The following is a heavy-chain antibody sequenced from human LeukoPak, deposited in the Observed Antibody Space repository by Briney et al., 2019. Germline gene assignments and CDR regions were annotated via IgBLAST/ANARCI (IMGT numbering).Heavy chain of an antibody. J-gene: IGHJ4*02. CDR2: ISGSGGST. Sequence: GGSLRLSCAASGFTFSSYAMSWVRQAPGKGLEWVSAISGSGGSTYYADSVKGRFTISRDNSKNTLYLQMNSLRAEDTAVYYCAKPQSSEWLRLEGVDYWGQGTLVTVSS. D-gene: IGHD5-12*01. V-gene: IGHV3-23*01. CDR3: AKPQSSEWLRLEGVDY. CDR1: GFTFSSYA.